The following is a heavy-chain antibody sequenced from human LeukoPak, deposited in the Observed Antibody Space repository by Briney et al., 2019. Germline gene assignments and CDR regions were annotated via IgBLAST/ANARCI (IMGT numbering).Heavy chain of an antibody. J-gene: IGHJ4*02. Sequence: ASVKVSCKASGGTFSSYAISWVRQAPGQGLEWMGRISAYNGNTNYAQKLQGRVTMTTDTSTSTAYMELRSLRSDDTAVYYCARDSSRDGYNYLPPDYWGQGTLVTVSS. CDR1: GGTFSSYA. V-gene: IGHV1-18*01. CDR2: ISAYNGNT. CDR3: ARDSSRDGYNYLPPDY. D-gene: IGHD5-24*01.